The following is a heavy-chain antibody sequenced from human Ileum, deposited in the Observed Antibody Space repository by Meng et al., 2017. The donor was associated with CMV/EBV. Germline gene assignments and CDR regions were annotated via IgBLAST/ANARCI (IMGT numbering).Heavy chain of an antibody. V-gene: IGHV3-30*03. CDR2: ISQFGDKK. D-gene: IGHD2-15*01. CDR3: ARDLVVGVPDYLAF. CDR1: GFTFGRSD. Sequence: SGFTFGRSDMHWVRQAPGKGLEWVAVISQFGDKKIYADAVKGRFTISRDNSKNTLYLQMDSLRVDDTAVYYCARDLVVGVPDYLAFWGQGTLVTVSS. J-gene: IGHJ4*02.